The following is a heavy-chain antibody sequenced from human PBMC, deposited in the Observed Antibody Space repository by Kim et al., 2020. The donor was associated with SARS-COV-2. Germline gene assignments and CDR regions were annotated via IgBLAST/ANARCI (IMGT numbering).Heavy chain of an antibody. D-gene: IGHD6-13*01. Sequence: ASVKVSCKASGYTFTGYYMHWVRQAPGQGLEWMGWIKPNSGGTNYAQKFQGRVTMTRDTSISTAYMELSRLISDDTAVYYCAGNPSIIWPHWFDPWGQGTLVTVSS. V-gene: IGHV1-2*02. CDR2: IKPNSGGT. J-gene: IGHJ5*02. CDR1: GYTFTGYY. CDR3: AGNPSIIWPHWFDP.